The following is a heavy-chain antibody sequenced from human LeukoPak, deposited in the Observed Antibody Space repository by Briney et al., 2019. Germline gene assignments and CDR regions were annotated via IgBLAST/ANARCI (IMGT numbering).Heavy chain of an antibody. CDR2: IRSKANSYAT. Sequence: GGSLRLSCAASGFTFSGSAMHWVRQASGKGLEWVGRIRSKANSYATAYAASVKGRFTISRDDSKNTAYLQMNSLKTEDTAVYYCTSWELRDAFDIWGQGTMVTVSS. D-gene: IGHD1-26*01. CDR1: GFTFSGSA. J-gene: IGHJ3*02. CDR3: TSWELRDAFDI. V-gene: IGHV3-73*01.